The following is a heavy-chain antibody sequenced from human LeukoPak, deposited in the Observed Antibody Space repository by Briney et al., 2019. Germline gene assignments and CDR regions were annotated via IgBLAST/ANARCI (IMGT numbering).Heavy chain of an antibody. CDR3: ARFGSKIQVRFLEWSLSLDI. CDR1: GGTFSSYA. Sequence: ASVKVSCKASGGTFSSYAISWVRQAPGQGLEWMGWINPNSGGTNYAQKFQGRVTMTRDTSISTAYMELSRLRSDDTAVYYCARFGSKIQVRFLEWSLSLDIWGQGTMVTVSS. D-gene: IGHD3-3*01. V-gene: IGHV1-2*02. CDR2: INPNSGGT. J-gene: IGHJ3*02.